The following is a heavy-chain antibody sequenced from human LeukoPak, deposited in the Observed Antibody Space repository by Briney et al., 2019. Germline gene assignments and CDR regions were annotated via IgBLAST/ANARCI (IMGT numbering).Heavy chain of an antibody. CDR3: ATYGDFPYCFYY. J-gene: IGHJ4*02. CDR2: IIYSGST. D-gene: IGHD2-21*02. V-gene: IGHV4-4*02. CDR1: GGSIRNGKW. Sequence: SETLSLTCVVTGGSIRNGKWWSWVRQPPGKGLEWIGEIIYSGSTRYNPSLKSRVTISLGESKNQFSLKLNSVTAADTAEYYCATYGDFPYCFYYWGQGTLVTVSS.